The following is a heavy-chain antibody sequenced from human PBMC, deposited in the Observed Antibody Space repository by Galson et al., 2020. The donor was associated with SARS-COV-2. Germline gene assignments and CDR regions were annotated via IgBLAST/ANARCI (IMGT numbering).Heavy chain of an antibody. CDR2: ISWNSGSI. D-gene: IGHD2-2*01. V-gene: IGHV3-9*01. CDR3: ASTDGMDV. J-gene: IGHJ6*02. Sequence: SLRLSCAASGFTFDDYAMHWVRQAPGKGLEWVSGISWNSGSIGYADSVKGRFTISRDNAKNSLYLQMNSLRAEDTALYYCASTDGMDVWGQGTTVTVSS. CDR1: GFTFDDYA.